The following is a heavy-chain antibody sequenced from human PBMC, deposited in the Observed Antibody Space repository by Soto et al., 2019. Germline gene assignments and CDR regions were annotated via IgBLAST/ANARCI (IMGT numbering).Heavy chain of an antibody. J-gene: IGHJ6*02. V-gene: IGHV3-11*01. D-gene: IGHD6-13*01. CDR3: ARVPLSSWSHADYYYYGMDG. CDR2: ISSSGSTI. Sequence: GGSLRLSCAASGFTFSDYYMSWIRQAPGKGLEWVSYISSSGSTIYYADSVKGRFTISRDNAKNSLCLEMNSLRAEDTGVYYCARVPLSSWSHADYYYYGMDGWGQGTTVTVSS. CDR1: GFTFSDYY.